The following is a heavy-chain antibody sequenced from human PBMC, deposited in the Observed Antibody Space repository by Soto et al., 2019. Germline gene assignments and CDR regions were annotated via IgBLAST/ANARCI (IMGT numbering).Heavy chain of an antibody. CDR2: ISAYNGNT. D-gene: IGHD3-22*01. CDR3: ARDYSDSSGYYYVGAFDI. Sequence: ASVKVSCKASGYTFTSYGISWVRQAPGQGLEWMGWISAYNGNTNYAQKLQGRVTMTTDTSTSTAYMELRSLRSDDTAVYYCARDYSDSSGYYYVGAFDIWGQGTMVTVSS. CDR1: GYTFTSYG. V-gene: IGHV1-18*01. J-gene: IGHJ3*02.